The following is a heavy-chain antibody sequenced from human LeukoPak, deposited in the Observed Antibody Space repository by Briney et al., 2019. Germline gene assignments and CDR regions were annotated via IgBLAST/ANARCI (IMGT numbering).Heavy chain of an antibody. CDR3: ARDRIQLWPPDY. V-gene: IGHV4-34*01. CDR1: GGSFSGYY. D-gene: IGHD5-18*01. CDR2: INHSGST. J-gene: IGHJ4*02. Sequence: SETLSLTCAVYGGSFSGYYWSWIRQPPGKGLEWIGEINHSGSTNYNPSLKSRVTISVDTSNNQFSLKLSSVTAADTAVYYCARDRIQLWPPDYWGQGTLVTVSS.